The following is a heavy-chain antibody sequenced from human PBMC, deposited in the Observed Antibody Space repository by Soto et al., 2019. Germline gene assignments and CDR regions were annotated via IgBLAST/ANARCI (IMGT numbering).Heavy chain of an antibody. D-gene: IGHD3-10*01. V-gene: IGHV4-30-4*01. CDR2: IYYSGST. J-gene: IGHJ4*02. CDR3: ARVGGFGATTIDY. Sequence: QVQLQESGPGLVKPSQTLSLTCTVSGGSISSGDYYWSWIRQPPGKGLEWIGYIYYSGSTYYNPSLLSRVTISVDTSKHQFSLTLSSVTAADTAVYYCARVGGFGATTIDYWGQGTLVTVSS. CDR1: GGSISSGDYY.